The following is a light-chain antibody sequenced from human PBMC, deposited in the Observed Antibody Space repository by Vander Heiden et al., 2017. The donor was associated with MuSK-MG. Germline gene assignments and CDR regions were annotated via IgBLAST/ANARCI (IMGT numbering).Light chain of an antibody. CDR3: QQSFTIPLT. J-gene: IGKJ3*01. Sequence: DIQMTQSPSSLSASVGDRVTITCRASKSISAYLNWYQQKPGKAPEVLIYAASSLQSGVPSRFTGRGSGTDFTLTISSLQPEDSATYYCQQSFTIPLTFGPGTKVDIK. CDR2: AAS. CDR1: KSISAY. V-gene: IGKV1-39*01.